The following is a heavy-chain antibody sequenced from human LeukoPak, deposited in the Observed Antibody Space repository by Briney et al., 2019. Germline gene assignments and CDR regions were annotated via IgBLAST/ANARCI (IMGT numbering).Heavy chain of an antibody. Sequence: GGSLRLSCAASGFTFSSYGMNWVRQAPGKGLEWVAFIRYDGSNKYYADSVKGRFTISRDNSKNTLYLQMNSLRAEDTAVYYCAKGSKEVLFTRDHCMDVWGKGTTVTISS. CDR2: IRYDGSNK. V-gene: IGHV3-30*02. J-gene: IGHJ6*03. CDR3: AKGSKEVLFTRDHCMDV. CDR1: GFTFSSYG. D-gene: IGHD3-3*01.